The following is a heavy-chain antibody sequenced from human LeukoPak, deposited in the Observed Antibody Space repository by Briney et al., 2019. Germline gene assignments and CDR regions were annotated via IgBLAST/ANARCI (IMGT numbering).Heavy chain of an antibody. CDR3: ASPSIAVAGFDY. CDR1: GYTLTELS. J-gene: IGHJ4*02. V-gene: IGHV1-24*01. CDR2: FDPEDGET. Sequence: ASVKVSCKVSGYTLTELSMHWVRQAPGKGLEWMGGFDPEDGETIYAQKFQGRVTMIEDTSTDTAYMELSSLRSEDTAVYYCASPSIAVAGFDYWGQGTLVTVSS. D-gene: IGHD6-19*01.